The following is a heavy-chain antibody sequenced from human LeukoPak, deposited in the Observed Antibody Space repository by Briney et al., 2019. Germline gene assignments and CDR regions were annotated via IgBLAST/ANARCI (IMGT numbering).Heavy chain of an antibody. CDR3: AREINSSGYPDAFDI. CDR1: GFTVSSNY. J-gene: IGHJ3*02. D-gene: IGHD3-22*01. Sequence: GGSLRLSCAASGFTVSSNYMSWVRQAPGKGLEWVSVIYSGGSTYYADSVKGRFTISRDNSKNTLYLQMNSLRAEDTAVYYCAREINSSGYPDAFDIWGQGTMVTVSS. CDR2: IYSGGST. V-gene: IGHV3-66*01.